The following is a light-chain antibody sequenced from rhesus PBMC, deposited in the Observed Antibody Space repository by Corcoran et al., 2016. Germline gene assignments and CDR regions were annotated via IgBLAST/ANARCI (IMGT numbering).Light chain of an antibody. CDR1: QSISSW. V-gene: IGKV1-22*01. CDR2: TAS. J-gene: IGKJ2*01. Sequence: DIQMTQSPSSLSASVGDTVTITCRASQSISSWLAWYQQKPGKAPKLLIYTASRLQSGVPSRVSVSGSGTDFTLTISSLQSEDFATYYCQQYSSSPYSFGQGTKVEIK. CDR3: QQYSSSPYS.